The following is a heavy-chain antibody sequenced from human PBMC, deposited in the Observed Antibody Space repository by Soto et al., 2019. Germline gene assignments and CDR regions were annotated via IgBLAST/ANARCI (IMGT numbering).Heavy chain of an antibody. D-gene: IGHD2-15*01. CDR1: GFSFSNAW. J-gene: IGHJ6*02. CDR3: TTGSVEGV. V-gene: IGHV3-15*07. Sequence: EVQLVESGGGLVKPGGSLRLSCAASGFSFSNAWMNWVRQAPGKGLEWVGRIKRKIDGEATDYAGPVKGRFTVFRDDSKSALYLQMNSLKGDVTAVYYCTTGSVEGVWGQGTTVTVS. CDR2: IKRKIDGEAT.